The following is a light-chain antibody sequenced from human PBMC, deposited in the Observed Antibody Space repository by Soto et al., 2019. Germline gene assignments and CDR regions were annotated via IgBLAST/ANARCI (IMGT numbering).Light chain of an antibody. V-gene: IGLV7-46*01. CDR2: DTH. CDR1: TGAVNYGHY. CDR3: LLFYNGPWV. J-gene: IGLJ1*01. Sequence: QAVVTQEPSLTVSPRGTVTLTCGSSTGAVNYGHYPHWLQQKPGQAPKTLIFDTHNKPSWTPARFSGSVLGGQAALTLSGARPEDEAEYYCLLFYNGPWVYGPGTKGTVL.